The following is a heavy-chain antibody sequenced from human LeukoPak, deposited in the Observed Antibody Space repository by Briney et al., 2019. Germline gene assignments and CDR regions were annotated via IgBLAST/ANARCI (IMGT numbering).Heavy chain of an antibody. D-gene: IGHD3-10*01. CDR2: IKSKTDGGTT. CDR3: IGRITMIRGVITNFDS. V-gene: IGHV3-15*01. CDR1: GFTFSNAW. J-gene: IGHJ4*02. Sequence: GGSLRLSCAASGFTFSNAWMSWVRQAPGKGLEWVGRIKSKTDGGTTDYAAPVKGRFTISRDDSKNTLYLQMNSLKTEDTAVYYCIGRITMIRGVITNFDSWGQGTLVTVSS.